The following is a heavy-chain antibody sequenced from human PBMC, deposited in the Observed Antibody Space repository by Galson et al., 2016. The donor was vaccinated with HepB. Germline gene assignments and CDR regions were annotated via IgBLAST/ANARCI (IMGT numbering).Heavy chain of an antibody. V-gene: IGHV4-4*02. D-gene: IGHD3-22*01. CDR2: IFHRGTT. CDR1: DGSMNNSNW. Sequence: ETLSLTCTVSDGSMNNSNWWTWVRQPPGKPLEWLGEIFHRGTTNYNRSLEGRTTISLDNSKNQFSLRLNSVTAADTAVYYCAVLNYFDSSGFYYYFDNWGPGTLVTVSS. J-gene: IGHJ4*02. CDR3: AVLNYFDSSGFYYYFDN.